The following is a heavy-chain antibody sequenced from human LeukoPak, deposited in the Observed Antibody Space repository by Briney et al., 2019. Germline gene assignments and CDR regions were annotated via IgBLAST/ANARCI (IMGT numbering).Heavy chain of an antibody. Sequence: SETLSLTCAVYGGSFSGYYLSWIRQPPGKGLEWIGEISHSGIINYSPSLKSRLTMSVDSSKTQFSLKLSSVTAADTAVYYCVWDPYSVWGQGTLVTVSS. D-gene: IGHD4-11*01. J-gene: IGHJ4*02. V-gene: IGHV4-34*01. CDR3: VWDPYSV. CDR1: GGSFSGYY. CDR2: ISHSGII.